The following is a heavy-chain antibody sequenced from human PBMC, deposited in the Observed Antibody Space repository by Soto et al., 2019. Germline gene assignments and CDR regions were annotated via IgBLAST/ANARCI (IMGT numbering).Heavy chain of an antibody. D-gene: IGHD2-21*01. Sequence: SGEVSCRASGYTFTDSDISWVRQAPGQSLEWLGWIAPGNGNTKYSQNFQGRVSITRDTSATTAYMELSSLRSEDTAVYYCAKGSRMWTPDYWGQGTLVTVSS. CDR2: IAPGNGNT. CDR3: AKGSRMWTPDY. V-gene: IGHV1-3*01. CDR1: GYTFTDSD. J-gene: IGHJ4*02.